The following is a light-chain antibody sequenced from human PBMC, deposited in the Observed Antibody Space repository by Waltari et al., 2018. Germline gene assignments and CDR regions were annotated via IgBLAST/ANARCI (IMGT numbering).Light chain of an antibody. CDR1: ILGYTY. CDR3: QALGTGAGV. V-gene: IGLV3-1*01. CDR2: QDT. J-gene: IGLJ3*02. Sequence: SYELTQPPSVSVSPGQTASITCSGDILGYTYASWYQQKPCQSPLLVIYQDTNRPSGIPVCFSGSKAGNAATLTISGTQAMDEADYYCQALGTGAGVFGGGTKLTVL.